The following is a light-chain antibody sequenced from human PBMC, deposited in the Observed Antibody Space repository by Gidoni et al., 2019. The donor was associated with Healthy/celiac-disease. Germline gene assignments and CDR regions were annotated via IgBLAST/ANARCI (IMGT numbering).Light chain of an antibody. Sequence: DIQMTPSPSSLSASVGDRVTITCRASQSISSYLNWYQQKPGKDPKLLIYAASSLQSGVPSSFSGSGSGTDFTLTISSLQPEDFATYYCQQSYSTPRTFGQGTKLEIK. J-gene: IGKJ2*02. V-gene: IGKV1-39*01. CDR1: QSISSY. CDR2: AAS. CDR3: QQSYSTPRT.